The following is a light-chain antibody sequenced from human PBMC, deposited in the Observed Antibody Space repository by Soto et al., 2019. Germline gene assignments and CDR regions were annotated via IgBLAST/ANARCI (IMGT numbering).Light chain of an antibody. Sequence: SALTQPRSVSGSPGQSVTISCTGTSSDVGDYNYVSWYRHHPGKAPKLMIYDVTKRPSGVPDRFTGSKSGNTASLTISGLQAADEADYHCCSYAGSSLAVFGGGTKLTVL. V-gene: IGLV2-11*01. J-gene: IGLJ2*01. CDR1: SSDVGDYNY. CDR3: CSYAGSSLAV. CDR2: DVT.